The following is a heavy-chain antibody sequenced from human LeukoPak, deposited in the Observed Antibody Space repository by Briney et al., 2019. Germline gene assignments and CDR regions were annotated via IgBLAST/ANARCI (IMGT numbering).Heavy chain of an antibody. CDR2: IYYSGST. J-gene: IGHJ4*02. V-gene: IGHV4-31*03. Sequence: PSDTLSLICTVSGGFISSGDYYWPWIRQHPGKGLDWFGYIYYSGSTCYNRSLKSRVTISVDTSKNQFSLKLSSVTAADTAVYYCARVRVVTRRSRVPHFDYWGQGTLVTVSS. D-gene: IGHD2-21*02. CDR1: GGFISSGDYY. CDR3: ARVRVVTRRSRVPHFDY.